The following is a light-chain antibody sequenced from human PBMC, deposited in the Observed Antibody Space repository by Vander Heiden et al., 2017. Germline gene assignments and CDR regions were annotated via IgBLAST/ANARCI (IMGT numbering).Light chain of an antibody. V-gene: IGLV3-1*01. CDR3: QAWDSSNVV. Sequence: YELTRPPSVSVSPGQTARITCSGDKLGDKYACWYQQKPGQSPVLVIYQDSKRPSGIPERFSGSSSGNTATLTISGTQAMDEADYYCQAWDSSNVVFGGGTKLTVL. CDR2: QDS. J-gene: IGLJ2*01. CDR1: KLGDKY.